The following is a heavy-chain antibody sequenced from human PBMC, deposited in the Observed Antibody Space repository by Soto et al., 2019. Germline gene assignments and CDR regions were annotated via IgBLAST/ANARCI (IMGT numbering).Heavy chain of an antibody. J-gene: IGHJ5*02. V-gene: IGHV1-69*01. CDR2: IIPMFGTT. CDR3: ATKAGGDDLNLFAP. CDR1: GGSFSSYA. D-gene: IGHD2-21*02. Sequence: QVQLVQSGAEVKKPGTSVKVSCKASGGSFSSYAIIWVRQAPGQGLEWMGGIIPMFGTTNYAQRSQGRVTMIADGPPTTAYLEVRSLISEPTAVCYCATKAGGDDLNLFAPWGQGTLVTFSS.